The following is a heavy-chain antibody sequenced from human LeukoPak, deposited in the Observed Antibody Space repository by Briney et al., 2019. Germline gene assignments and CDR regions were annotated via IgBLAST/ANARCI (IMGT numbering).Heavy chain of an antibody. J-gene: IGHJ4*02. D-gene: IGHD5-12*01. V-gene: IGHV3-23*01. CDR1: GFTFSSYA. CDR3: AKMGDIVTTIVDF. Sequence: GGSLRLSCAASGFTFSSYAMSWARQAPGKGLEWVSVVIGRGDSTNYAEFVKGRFTIFRDNSKNMLYLQMSSLRAEDMAVYYCAKMGDIVTTIVDFWGQGTPVTGSS. CDR2: VIGRGDST.